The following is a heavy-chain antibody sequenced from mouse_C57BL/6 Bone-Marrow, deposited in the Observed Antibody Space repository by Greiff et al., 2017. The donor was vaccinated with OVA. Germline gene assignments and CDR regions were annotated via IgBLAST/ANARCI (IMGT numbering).Heavy chain of an antibody. V-gene: IGHV5-9-1*02. CDR1: GFTFSSYA. D-gene: IGHD2-1*01. J-gene: IGHJ4*01. CDR3: TRLLDAIDY. Sequence: DVKLVESGAGLVKPGGSLKLSCAASGFTFSSYAMSWVRQTPEKRLEWVAYISSGGDYIYYADTVKGRFTISRDNARNTLYLQMSSLKSEDTAMYYCTRLLDAIDYWGQGTAVTVSS. CDR2: ISSGGDYI.